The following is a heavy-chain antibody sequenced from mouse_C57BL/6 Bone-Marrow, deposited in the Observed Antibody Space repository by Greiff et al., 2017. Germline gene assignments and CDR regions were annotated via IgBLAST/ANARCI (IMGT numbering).Heavy chain of an antibody. CDR2: IDPETGGT. Sequence: LVEPGAELVRPGASVTLSCKASGYTFPGYEMHWVKQTPVHGLEWIGVIDPETGGTAYNQQFTGKAILTVDKSSSTAYMELRSLTSAESAEDYCTRYYGGPNWYMDVWGKGTTVTVSS. V-gene: IGHV1-15*01. CDR3: TRYYGGPNWYMDV. D-gene: IGHD1-1*01. J-gene: IGHJ1*03. CDR1: GYTFPGYE.